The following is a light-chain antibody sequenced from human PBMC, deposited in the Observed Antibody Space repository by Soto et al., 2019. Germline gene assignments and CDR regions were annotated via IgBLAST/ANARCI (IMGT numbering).Light chain of an antibody. V-gene: IGKV3-20*01. CDR2: DIS. J-gene: IGKJ4*02. Sequence: EIVLTQSPDNMSLSPGERATLSCRASQTVNSIYLAWFQQKPGQSPRLLIYDISTRATGIPARIRASGSGTVFTLTISRLEPEDSAVYYCQLYGDSPTFGGGTKVEIK. CDR1: QTVNSIY. CDR3: QLYGDSPT.